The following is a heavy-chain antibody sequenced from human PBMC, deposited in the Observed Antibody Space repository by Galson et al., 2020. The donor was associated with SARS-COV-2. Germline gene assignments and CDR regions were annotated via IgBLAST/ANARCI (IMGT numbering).Heavy chain of an antibody. Sequence: GESLKISCKGSGYSFTSSWIGWVRQMPGKGLEWMGIIYPGDSDTRYSPSFQGQVTISADKSVSTTYLQWTSLKASDTAIYYCARLTYPGYTSTWYYDYWGQGTLVTVSS. V-gene: IGHV5-51*01. CDR2: IYPGDSDT. D-gene: IGHD6-13*01. J-gene: IGHJ4*02. CDR1: GYSFTSSW. CDR3: ARLTYPGYTSTWYYDY.